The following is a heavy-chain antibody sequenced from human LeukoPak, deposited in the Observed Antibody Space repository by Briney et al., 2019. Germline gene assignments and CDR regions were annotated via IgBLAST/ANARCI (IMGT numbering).Heavy chain of an antibody. J-gene: IGHJ4*02. V-gene: IGHV3-48*04. Sequence: GGSLRLSCAASGFTFSSYSMNWVRQAPGKGLEWVSYISSSSSTIYYADSVKGRFTISIDNAKNSLYLQMNSLRAEDTAVYYCARKASLCSSTSCYPPREFDYWGQGTLVTVSS. CDR3: ARKASLCSSTSCYPPREFDY. D-gene: IGHD2-2*01. CDR2: ISSSSSTI. CDR1: GFTFSSYS.